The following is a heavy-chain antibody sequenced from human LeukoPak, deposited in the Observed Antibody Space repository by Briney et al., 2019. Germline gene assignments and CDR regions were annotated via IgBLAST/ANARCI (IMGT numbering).Heavy chain of an antibody. J-gene: IGHJ4*02. Sequence: PSETLSLTCTVSGGSISSYYWSWIRQPPGKGLEWIGYIYYSGSTNYNPSLKSRVTISVDTSKNQFSLKLSSVTAADTAVYYCARVYYYDSSGYLDYWGQGTLVTVSS. CDR1: GGSISSYY. CDR3: ARVYYYDSSGYLDY. V-gene: IGHV4-59*01. CDR2: IYYSGST. D-gene: IGHD3-22*01.